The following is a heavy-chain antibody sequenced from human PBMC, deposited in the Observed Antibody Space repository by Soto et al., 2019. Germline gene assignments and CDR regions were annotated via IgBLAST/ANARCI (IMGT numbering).Heavy chain of an antibody. CDR2: ISWDDDK. CDR1: GFSLSTSGVG. Sequence: QITLKESGPTLVKPTQTLTLTCTFSGFSLSTSGVGVGWIRQPPGKALEWLALISWDDDKRFSPSLRRRLTITKDTSKNQVVLTMNNMDPVDTGTYYCAHSNGTHWSYYHDSGTYYSPYYFDYWGQGTLVTVSS. CDR3: AHSNGTHWSYYHDSGTYYSPYYFDY. V-gene: IGHV2-5*02. J-gene: IGHJ4*02. D-gene: IGHD3-10*01.